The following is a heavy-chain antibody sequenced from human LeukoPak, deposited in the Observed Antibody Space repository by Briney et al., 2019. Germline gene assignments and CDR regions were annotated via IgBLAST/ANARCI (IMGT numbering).Heavy chain of an antibody. CDR3: AKAAHYDILTGYSHFDC. J-gene: IGHJ4*02. CDR2: ISGSGTST. V-gene: IGHV3-23*01. CDR1: GFIFSSYA. Sequence: AGGSLRLSCAASGFIFSSYAMTWVRQAPGRGLEWVSVISGSGTSTFPADSVKGRFTVSRANSKNTLYLKLNSLRAEDTAVYYCAKAAHYDILTGYSHFDCWGQGTLVTVSS. D-gene: IGHD3-9*01.